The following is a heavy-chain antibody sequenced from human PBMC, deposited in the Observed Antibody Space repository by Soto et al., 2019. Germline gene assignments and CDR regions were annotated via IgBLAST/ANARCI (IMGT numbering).Heavy chain of an antibody. CDR1: GFTFSSYD. CDR2: ISYDGSLQ. D-gene: IGHD5-18*01. V-gene: IGHV3-30*03. J-gene: IGHJ4*02. CDR3: VSDRGYGHASVPYS. Sequence: QAQLVESGGGVVQPGRSLRLSCAASGFTFSSYDMHWVRQAPGTGLEWVAVISYDGSLQHYADSVKGRFTMSRDNSKNMVLLQMNSLRAEDTAVYYCVSDRGYGHASVPYSWGQGTLVSVSS.